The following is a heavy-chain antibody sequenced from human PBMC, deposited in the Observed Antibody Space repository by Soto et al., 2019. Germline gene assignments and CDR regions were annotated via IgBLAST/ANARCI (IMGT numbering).Heavy chain of an antibody. V-gene: IGHV5-51*01. CDR2: IYPGDSDT. J-gene: IGHJ6*02. CDR3: ASGFGSSFNYYGMDV. Sequence: GESLKISCKGSGYSFTSYWIGWVRQMPGKGLEWMGIIYPGDSDTRYSPSFQGQVTISADKSISTAYLQWNSLKASDTAMYYCASGFGSSFNYYGMDVWGQGTTVTVSS. CDR1: GYSFTSYW. D-gene: IGHD6-13*01.